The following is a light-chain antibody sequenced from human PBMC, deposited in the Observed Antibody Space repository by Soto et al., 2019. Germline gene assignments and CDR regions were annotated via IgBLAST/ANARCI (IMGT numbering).Light chain of an antibody. J-gene: IGLJ2*01. CDR1: SSDVGGYNF. V-gene: IGLV2-14*03. CDR2: DVR. CDR3: SSYTSSSTVI. Sequence: QSALTQPASVSGSPVQSTTISCTGTSSDVGGYNFVSWYQQHPGKAPKFVIYDVRNRRSGVSNRFSGSRSGNTASLTISGLQAEDEADYYCSSYTSSSTVIFGGGSKVTVL.